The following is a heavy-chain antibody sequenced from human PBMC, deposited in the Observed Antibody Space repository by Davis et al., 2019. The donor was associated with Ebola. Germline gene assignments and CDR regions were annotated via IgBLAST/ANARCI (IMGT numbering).Heavy chain of an antibody. CDR1: GYTFTSYD. J-gene: IGHJ6*03. Sequence: ASVKVSCQASGYTFTSYDINWVRQATGQGLEWMGWMNPNSGNTGYAQKFQGRVTMTRNTSISTAYMELSSLRSEDTAVYYCARGEDIVVVPAAHYYYMDVWGKGTTVTVSS. V-gene: IGHV1-8*01. CDR2: MNPNSGNT. CDR3: ARGEDIVVVPAAHYYYMDV. D-gene: IGHD2-2*01.